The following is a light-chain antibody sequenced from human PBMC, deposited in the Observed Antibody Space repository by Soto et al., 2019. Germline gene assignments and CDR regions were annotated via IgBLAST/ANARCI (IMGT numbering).Light chain of an antibody. Sequence: DIQMTQSPSTLSASVGDRVTITCRASQSISSWLAWYQQKPGKDPKLLIYDASSLESGVPSRFSGSGSGTEFTLTISSLQPDDFATYYCQQYNSPSTFGQGTKVEIK. CDR1: QSISSW. V-gene: IGKV1-5*01. CDR3: QQYNSPST. J-gene: IGKJ1*01. CDR2: DAS.